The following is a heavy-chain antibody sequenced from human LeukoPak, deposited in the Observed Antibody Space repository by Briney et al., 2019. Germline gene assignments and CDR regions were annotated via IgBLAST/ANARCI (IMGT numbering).Heavy chain of an antibody. CDR1: GGSISSSSYY. J-gene: IGHJ4*02. CDR3: ARLEMTTHFDC. V-gene: IGHV4-39*01. Sequence: SETLSLTCTVSGGSISSSSYYWGWIRQPPGKGLEWIGSIYYSGSTYYNPSLKSRVTISVDTSKNQFSLKLSSVTAADTAVYYCARLEMTTHFDCWGQGTLVTVSS. D-gene: IGHD5-24*01. CDR2: IYYSGST.